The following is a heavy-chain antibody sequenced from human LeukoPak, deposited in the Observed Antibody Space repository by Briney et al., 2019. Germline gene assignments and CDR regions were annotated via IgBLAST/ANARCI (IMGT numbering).Heavy chain of an antibody. CDR3: ARAVAYCGGDCQSRFDY. J-gene: IGHJ4*02. Sequence: SETLSLTCTVSGGSISSYYWSWIRQPPGKGLEWIGYIYYSGSTNYNPSLKSRVTISVDTSKNQFSLKLSSVTAADTAVYYCARAVAYCGGDCQSRFDYWGQGTLVIVSS. CDR1: GGSISSYY. V-gene: IGHV4-59*01. D-gene: IGHD2-21*02. CDR2: IYYSGST.